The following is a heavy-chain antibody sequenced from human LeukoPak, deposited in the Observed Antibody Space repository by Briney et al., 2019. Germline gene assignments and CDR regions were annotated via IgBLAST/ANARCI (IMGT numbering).Heavy chain of an antibody. CDR2: INPNSGGT. J-gene: IGHJ4*02. Sequence: ASVKVSCKASGYTFTDYYMHWVRQAPGQGLEWMGWINPNSGGTNYAQKFQGRVTMTRDTSISTAYMELSRLRSDDTAVYYCARDRRAYYYDSSGYRDYWGQGTLVTVSS. CDR3: ARDRRAYYYDSSGYRDY. CDR1: GYTFTDYY. V-gene: IGHV1-2*02. D-gene: IGHD3-22*01.